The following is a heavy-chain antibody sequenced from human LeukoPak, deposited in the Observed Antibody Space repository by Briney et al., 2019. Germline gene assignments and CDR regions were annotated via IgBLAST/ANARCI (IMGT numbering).Heavy chain of an antibody. Sequence: GGSLRLSCAASGFTFSNAWMSWVRQAPGKGLEWVGRIKSKTDGGTTDYAAPVKGRFTISRDDSKNTLYLQMNSLKTEDTAVYYCTTALTILYCSSTSCYYDFDYWGQGTLVTVSS. CDR2: IKSKTDGGTT. CDR1: GFTFSNAW. CDR3: TTALTILYCSSTSCYYDFDY. D-gene: IGHD2-2*01. J-gene: IGHJ4*02. V-gene: IGHV3-15*01.